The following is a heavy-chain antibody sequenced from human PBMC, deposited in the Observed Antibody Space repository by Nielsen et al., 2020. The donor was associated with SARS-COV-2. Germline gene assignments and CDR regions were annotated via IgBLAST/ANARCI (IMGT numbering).Heavy chain of an antibody. J-gene: IGHJ3*02. V-gene: IGHV3-66*01. Sequence: VRQAPGKGLEWVSVIYSGGSTYYADSVKGRFTISRDNSKNTLYLQMNSLRAEDTAVYYCARTAYYDFWSGYRDAFDIWGQGTMVTVSS. D-gene: IGHD3-3*01. CDR3: ARTAYYDFWSGYRDAFDI. CDR2: IYSGGST.